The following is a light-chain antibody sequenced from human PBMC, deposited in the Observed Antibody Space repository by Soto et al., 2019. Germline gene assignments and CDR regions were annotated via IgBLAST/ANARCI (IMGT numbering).Light chain of an antibody. CDR2: GAS. J-gene: IGKJ1*01. V-gene: IGKV3-20*01. CDR1: QSVSSSS. CDR3: QQYGSSRT. Sequence: TVLTLSPGTLSLSPGERATLSFGASQSVSSSSLAWYQQKPGLAPRLLISGASSTATGIPDRFSSSGSGTDFTLTISRLEPEDFAVYYFQQYGSSRTFGQETKLDIK.